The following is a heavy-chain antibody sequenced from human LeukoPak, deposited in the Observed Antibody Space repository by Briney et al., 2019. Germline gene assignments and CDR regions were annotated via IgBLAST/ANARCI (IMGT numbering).Heavy chain of an antibody. V-gene: IGHV4-34*01. CDR1: GGSFSGYY. Sequence: SETLSLTCAVYGGSFSGYYWSWIRQPPGKGLEWIGEINHSGSTNYNPSLKSRVTISVDTSKNQFSLKLSSVTAADTAVYYCARRGIAAADNYFDYWGQGTLVTVSS. CDR2: INHSGST. D-gene: IGHD6-13*01. J-gene: IGHJ4*02. CDR3: ARRGIAAADNYFDY.